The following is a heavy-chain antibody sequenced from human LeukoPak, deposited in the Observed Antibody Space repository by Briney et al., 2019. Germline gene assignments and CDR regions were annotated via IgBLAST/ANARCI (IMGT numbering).Heavy chain of an antibody. Sequence: SETLSLTCTVSDGSISSYFWNWIRQPPGKGLEWIGHIHYSGSTNYNPSLKSRVAISVDTSKNHFSLKLSSVTAADTAMYYCARDRIAAGSFDPWGQGILVTVSS. CDR3: ARDRIAAGSFDP. J-gene: IGHJ5*02. CDR1: DGSISSYF. V-gene: IGHV4-59*01. CDR2: IHYSGST. D-gene: IGHD6-13*01.